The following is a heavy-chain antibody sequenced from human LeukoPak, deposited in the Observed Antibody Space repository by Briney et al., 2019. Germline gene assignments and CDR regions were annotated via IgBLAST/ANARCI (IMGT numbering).Heavy chain of an antibody. CDR2: MNPNSLNT. V-gene: IGHV1-8*01. J-gene: IGHJ6*03. Sequence: ASVKVSCKTSGYTFMSYDINWVRQATGQGIEWMGWMNPNSLNTGYGQKFQGRVTLTMNTSISTAYMELSSLRSEDTAVYYCARAPSWTTESYYYMDVRGKGTTVTVSS. D-gene: IGHD3/OR15-3a*01. CDR1: GYTFMSYD. CDR3: ARAPSWTTESYYYMDV.